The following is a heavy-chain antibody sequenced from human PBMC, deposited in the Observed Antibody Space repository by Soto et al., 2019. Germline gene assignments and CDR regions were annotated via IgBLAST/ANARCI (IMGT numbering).Heavy chain of an antibody. D-gene: IGHD3-3*01. Sequence: EVQLVESGGGLVQPGGSLRLSCAASGFTFSRYSMNWVRQAPGKGLEWVSYISSSSNTIYYADSVKGRFTISRDNAKNSLYLQMNSLRAEDTAVYYCARVTTSYYVMDVWGQGTTVTVS. J-gene: IGHJ6*02. CDR3: ARVTTSYYVMDV. CDR2: ISSSSNTI. CDR1: GFTFSRYS. V-gene: IGHV3-48*01.